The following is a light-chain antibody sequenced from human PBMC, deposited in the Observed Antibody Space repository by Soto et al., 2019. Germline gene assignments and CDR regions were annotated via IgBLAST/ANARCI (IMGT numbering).Light chain of an antibody. V-gene: IGKV3-11*01. CDR3: QQRTNWPPWT. CDR2: DAS. J-gene: IGKJ1*01. CDR1: QSVSSY. Sequence: EIVLTQSPATLSLSPGERATLSCRASQSVSSYLDWYQQKPGQAPRLLIYDASNRATGTPARFSGSWSGTDFTLTISSLEPEDFAVYYCQQRTNWPPWTFGQGTKVEIK.